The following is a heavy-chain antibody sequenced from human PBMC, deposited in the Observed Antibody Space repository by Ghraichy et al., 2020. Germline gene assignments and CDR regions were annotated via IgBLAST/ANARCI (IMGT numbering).Heavy chain of an antibody. J-gene: IGHJ4*02. Sequence: GGSLRLSCATSGFTFISYGMHWVRQAPDKGLEWVAVISYDGSNKYYADSVKGRFTISRDNSKNTLYMQMDSLRAEDTAVYYCAKDWTVTTNVKYYFDYWGQGTLVTVSS. CDR3: AKDWTVTTNVKYYFDY. V-gene: IGHV3-30*18. CDR2: ISYDGSNK. D-gene: IGHD4-11*01. CDR1: GFTFISYG.